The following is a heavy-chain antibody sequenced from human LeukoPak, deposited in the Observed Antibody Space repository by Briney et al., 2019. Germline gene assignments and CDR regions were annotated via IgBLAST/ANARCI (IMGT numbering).Heavy chain of an antibody. J-gene: IGHJ4*02. V-gene: IGHV5-51*01. D-gene: IGHD2-2*01. CDR1: GYSFTSYW. CDR2: IYPGDSDT. CDR3: ARSSPHCSSTSCPFDY. Sequence: NTGESLKISCKGSGYSFTSYWIGWVRQMPGRGLEWMGIIYPGDSDTRYSPSFQGQVTISADKSISTAYLQWSSLKASDTAMYYCARSSPHCSSTSCPFDYWGQGTLVTVPS.